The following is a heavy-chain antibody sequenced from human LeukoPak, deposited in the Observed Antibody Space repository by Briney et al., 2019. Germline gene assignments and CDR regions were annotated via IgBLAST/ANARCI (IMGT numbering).Heavy chain of an antibody. D-gene: IGHD6-6*01. Sequence: QPGGSLRLSCTASGFTFNNYAMSWVRQAPGKGLEWVANIKQDGSEKYYVDSVKGRFTISRDNAKNSLYLQMNSLRAEDTAVYYCARGFRLASSSSYWGQGTLVTVSS. CDR3: ARGFRLASSSSY. CDR2: IKQDGSEK. CDR1: GFTFNNYA. V-gene: IGHV3-7*01. J-gene: IGHJ4*02.